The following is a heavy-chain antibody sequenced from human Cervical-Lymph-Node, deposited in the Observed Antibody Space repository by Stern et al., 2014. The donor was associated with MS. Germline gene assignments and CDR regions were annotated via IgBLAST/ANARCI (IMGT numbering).Heavy chain of an antibody. V-gene: IGHV4-30-4*01. CDR3: ASANCSSTSCPNWFDP. J-gene: IGHJ5*02. CDR2: IYYRGST. Sequence: VQLQESGPGLVKPSQTLSLTCTVSGGSISSGDYYWRWIRQPPGLGLVWIGYIYYRGSTYYNPSLKSRVTISVDTSKNQFSLKLSSVTAADTAVYYCASANCSSTSCPNWFDPWGQGTLVTVSS. D-gene: IGHD2-2*01. CDR1: GGSISSGDYY.